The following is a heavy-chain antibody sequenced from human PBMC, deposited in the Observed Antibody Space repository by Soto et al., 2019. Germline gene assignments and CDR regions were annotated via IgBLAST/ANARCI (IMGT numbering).Heavy chain of an antibody. D-gene: IGHD2-8*01. CDR3: ARGAEHQVLSRHYFDGMDV. J-gene: IGHJ6*02. CDR2: ISFEGSTQ. CDR1: GFTLSRYG. V-gene: IGHV3-30*05. Sequence: QVQLVESGGGVVQPGRSLRLSCAASGFTLSRYGMHWVRQAPGKGLEWVAVISFEGSTQYYADSVKGRFTISRDNAKDTRSLQIHTLRPEDTAVYYCARGAEHQVLSRHYFDGMDVWGQGTTVALSS.